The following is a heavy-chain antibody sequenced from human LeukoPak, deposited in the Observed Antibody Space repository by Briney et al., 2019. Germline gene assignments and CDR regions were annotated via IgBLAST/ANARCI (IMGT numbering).Heavy chain of an antibody. V-gene: IGHV3-30-3*01. CDR3: ARDLELLTTGDY. CDR2: ISYDGSNK. CDR1: GFTFSSYA. D-gene: IGHD3-22*01. J-gene: IGHJ4*02. Sequence: PGGSLRLSCAASGFTFSSYAMHWVRQAPGKGLEWVAVISYDGSNKYYADSVKGRFTISRDNAKNSLYLQMNSLRAEDTAVYYCARDLELLTTGDYWGQGTLVTVSS.